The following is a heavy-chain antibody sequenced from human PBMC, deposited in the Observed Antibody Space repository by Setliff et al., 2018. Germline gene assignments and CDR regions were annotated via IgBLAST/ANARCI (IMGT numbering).Heavy chain of an antibody. Sequence: GSLRLSCATSGFSFSDHSMDWVRQAPGKGLEWVGRTRNKVSSYITEYAASVKGIFTISIANAENLLYLQMNSLRTEDTGVYYCARDVYDFRTGQADPWGQGTLVTVSS. CDR3: ARDVYDFRTGQADP. CDR2: TRNKVSSYIT. CDR1: GFSFSDHS. D-gene: IGHD3-3*01. V-gene: IGHV3-72*01. J-gene: IGHJ5*02.